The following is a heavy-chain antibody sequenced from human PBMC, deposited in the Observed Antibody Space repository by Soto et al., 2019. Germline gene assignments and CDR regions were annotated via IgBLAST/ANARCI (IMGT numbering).Heavy chain of an antibody. D-gene: IGHD5-12*01. J-gene: IGHJ4*02. Sequence: QVQLVQSGAEVKKPGSSVKVSCKASGGTFSSYAITWVRQAPGQGLEWMGGIIPIFGRANYAQKFQGRVTIIADESTSTAYMELSSLTSEDTAVYYCARGGYDYYSRGSDYWGQGTLITVSS. V-gene: IGHV1-69*01. CDR2: IIPIFGRA. CDR3: ARGGYDYYSRGSDY. CDR1: GGTFSSYA.